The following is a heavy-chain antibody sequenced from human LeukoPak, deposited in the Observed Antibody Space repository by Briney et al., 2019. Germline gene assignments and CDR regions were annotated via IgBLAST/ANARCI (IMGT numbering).Heavy chain of an antibody. V-gene: IGHV4-34*01. Sequence: PSETLSLTCAVYGGSFSGYYWSWIRQPPGKGLEWIGEINHSGSTNYNPSLKSRVTISVDTSKNQFSLKLSSVTAADTAVYYCARTVGATTGLSDYWGQGTLVTVSS. J-gene: IGHJ4*02. CDR2: INHSGST. CDR3: ARTVGATTGLSDY. D-gene: IGHD1-26*01. CDR1: GGSFSGYY.